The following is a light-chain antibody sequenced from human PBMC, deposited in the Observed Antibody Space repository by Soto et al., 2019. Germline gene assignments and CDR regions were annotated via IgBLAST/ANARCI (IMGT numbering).Light chain of an antibody. CDR1: QSISSY. V-gene: IGKV1-39*01. CDR2: AAS. CDR3: QHFKSFPIT. Sequence: DIQRTQSPSSLSASVRDRVTITCLASQSISSYLNWYQQKPGKAPKLLIYAASSLQSGVPSRFSGSESGTDFTLTISSLQPEDFATYYCQHFKSFPITVGQGRRPEIK. J-gene: IGKJ5*01.